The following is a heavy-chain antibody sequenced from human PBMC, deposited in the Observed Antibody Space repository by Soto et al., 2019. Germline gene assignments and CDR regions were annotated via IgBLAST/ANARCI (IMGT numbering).Heavy chain of an antibody. Sequence: QVQLVQSGAEVKKPGSSVKVSCKASGGTFSSYTISWARQAPGQGLEWMGRIIPILGIANYAQKFQGRVTITADKSTSTAYMELSSLRSEDTAVYYCAREERGVVPAAISYYYGMDVWGQGTTVTVSS. CDR3: AREERGVVPAAISYYYGMDV. D-gene: IGHD2-2*01. CDR1: GGTFSSYT. J-gene: IGHJ6*02. V-gene: IGHV1-69*08. CDR2: IIPILGIA.